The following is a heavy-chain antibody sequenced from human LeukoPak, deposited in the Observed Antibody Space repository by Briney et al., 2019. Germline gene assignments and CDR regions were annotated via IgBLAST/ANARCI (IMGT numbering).Heavy chain of an antibody. CDR3: AKDMRVGTPFAFDI. CDR2: ITWNSNNI. V-gene: IGHV3-9*01. D-gene: IGHD4-23*01. J-gene: IGHJ3*02. Sequence: GGSLRLSCAASGFTFDDYAMHWVRQAPGKGLEWVSGITWNSNNIGYADSVKGRFTTSRDNAKNSLYLQMNSLRAEDTALYYCAKDMRVGTPFAFDIWGQGTMVTVSS. CDR1: GFTFDDYA.